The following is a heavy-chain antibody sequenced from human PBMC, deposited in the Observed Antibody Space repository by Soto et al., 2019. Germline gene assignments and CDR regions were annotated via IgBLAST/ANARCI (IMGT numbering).Heavy chain of an antibody. J-gene: IGHJ6*03. Sequence: GESLKISCKGSGYSFTSYWIGWVRQMPGKGLEWMGIIYPGDSDTRYSPSFQGQVTISADKSISTAYLQWSSLKASDTAMYYWARGEPGWGERGVDYYYMDVWGKGTTVTVSS. CDR1: GYSFTSYW. V-gene: IGHV5-51*01. CDR2: IYPGDSDT. D-gene: IGHD3-16*01. CDR3: ARGEPGWGERGVDYYYMDV.